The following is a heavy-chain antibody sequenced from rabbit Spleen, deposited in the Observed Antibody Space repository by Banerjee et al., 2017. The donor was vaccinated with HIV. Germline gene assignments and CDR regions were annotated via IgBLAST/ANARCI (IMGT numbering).Heavy chain of an antibody. V-gene: IGHV1S45*01. D-gene: IGHD4-1*01. CDR2: INAVTGKA. J-gene: IGHJ4*01. CDR1: GFSFSNKAV. Sequence: QEQLVESGGGLVKPEGSLKLSCTASGFSFSNKAVMCWVRQTPGKGLEWIACINAVTGKAVYASWAKGRFTFSKTSSTTVTLQMTSLTAADTATYFCARDAWGAEDFDLWGPGTLVTVS. CDR3: ARDAWGAEDFDL.